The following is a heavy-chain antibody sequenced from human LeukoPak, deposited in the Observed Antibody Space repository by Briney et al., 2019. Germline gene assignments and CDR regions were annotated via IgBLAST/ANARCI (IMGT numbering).Heavy chain of an antibody. V-gene: IGHV1-2*02. D-gene: IGHD6-19*01. Sequence: ALVKVSCKASGYTFTGYYMHWVRQAPGQGLEWMGWINPNSGGTNYAQKFQGRVTVTRDTSISTAYMELSRLRSDDTAVYYCARDRTRTGYSSGWYHDYWGQGTLVTVSS. J-gene: IGHJ4*02. CDR2: INPNSGGT. CDR1: GYTFTGYY. CDR3: ARDRTRTGYSSGWYHDY.